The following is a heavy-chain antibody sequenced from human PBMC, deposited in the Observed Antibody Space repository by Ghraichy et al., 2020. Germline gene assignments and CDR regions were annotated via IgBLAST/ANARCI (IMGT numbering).Heavy chain of an antibody. CDR3: ARETIFGVGESDAFDI. CDR1: GGTFSSYA. V-gene: IGHV1-69*13. D-gene: IGHD3-3*01. CDR2: IIPIFGTA. J-gene: IGHJ3*02. Sequence: SVKVSCKASGGTFSSYAISWVRQAPGQGLEWMGRIIPIFGTANYAQKFQGRVTITADESTSTAYMELSSLRSEDTAVYYCARETIFGVGESDAFDIWGQGTMVTVSS.